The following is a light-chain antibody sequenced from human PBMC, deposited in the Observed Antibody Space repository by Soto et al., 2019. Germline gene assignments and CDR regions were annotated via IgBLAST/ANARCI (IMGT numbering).Light chain of an antibody. V-gene: IGKV3-11*01. J-gene: IGKJ3*01. CDR3: QQRSNPFT. CDR2: DAS. CDR1: QSVGNY. Sequence: EIVLTQSPATLSLSPGERATLSCRASQSVGNYLGWYQQKPGQAPRLLIYDASNRATGIPDRFSGSGSGTAFTLSLSSLEPEDFAVYYFQQRSNPFTFGPGTKVDIK.